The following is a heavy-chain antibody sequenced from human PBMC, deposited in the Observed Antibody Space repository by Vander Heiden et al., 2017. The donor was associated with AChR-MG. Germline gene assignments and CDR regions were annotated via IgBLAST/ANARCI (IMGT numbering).Heavy chain of an antibody. V-gene: IGHV2-26*01. CDR2: IFSNDSE. J-gene: IGHJ4*02. Sequence: QVTLKASGPVLVKPTETITLTCTVSGFSLSYPRMGVPWIRQPPGKALEWLAHIFSNDSESYSPSLKTRLTITKDTSKSQAVLTMTNMDPVDKATDYCALQGSGTLDYWGQGTLVTVSS. CDR3: ALQGSGTLDY. D-gene: IGHD1-26*01. CDR1: GFSLSYPRMG.